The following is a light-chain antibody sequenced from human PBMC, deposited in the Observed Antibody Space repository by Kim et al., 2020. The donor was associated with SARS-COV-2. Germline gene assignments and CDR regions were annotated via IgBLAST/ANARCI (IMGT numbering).Light chain of an antibody. CDR2: DAS. CDR3: QQRSNWIT. J-gene: IGKJ5*01. CDR1: QSVSSY. V-gene: IGKV3-11*01. Sequence: EIVLTQSPATLSLSPGERATLSCRASQSVSSYLAWYQQKPGQAPRLLIYDASNRATGIPARFSGSGSLTDFTLTISSLEPEDFAVYYCQQRSNWITFGQGTRLEIK.